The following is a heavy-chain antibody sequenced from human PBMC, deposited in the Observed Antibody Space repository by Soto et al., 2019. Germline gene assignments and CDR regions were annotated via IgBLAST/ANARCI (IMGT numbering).Heavy chain of an antibody. CDR3: ARSAGWYAVHS. V-gene: IGHV4-4*02. J-gene: IGHJ4*02. Sequence: QVQLQESGPGLVKPSGTLSLTCAVSGDSVSSPYYWCWVRQPPGKGLEWIGEVFHTGTTSYNPSLRSRVTISLAQSNNQFSLVLSSVTAADTAVYSCARSAGWYAVHSWGPGTLVIVSS. CDR1: GDSVSSPYY. CDR2: VFHTGTT. D-gene: IGHD6-19*01.